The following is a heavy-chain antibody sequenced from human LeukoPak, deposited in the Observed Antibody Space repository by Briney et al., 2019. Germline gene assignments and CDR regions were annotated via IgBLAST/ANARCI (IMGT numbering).Heavy chain of an antibody. CDR1: GGTFSSYA. J-gene: IGHJ3*02. CDR3: ARDLMITRTTGGHDAFDI. D-gene: IGHD1-7*01. Sequence: GATVKVSCKASGGTFSSYAISWVRQAPGQGLEWMGRIIPILGIANYAQKFQGRATITADKSTSTAYMELSSLRSEDTAVYYCARDLMITRTTGGHDAFDIWGQGTMVTVSS. V-gene: IGHV1-69*04. CDR2: IIPILGIA.